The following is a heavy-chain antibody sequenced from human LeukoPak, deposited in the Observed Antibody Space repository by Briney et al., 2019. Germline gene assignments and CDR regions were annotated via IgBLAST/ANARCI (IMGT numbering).Heavy chain of an antibody. D-gene: IGHD3-10*01. CDR2: INHSGST. V-gene: IGHV4-34*01. CDR3: ARYVLLWFGEFSPFDY. CDR1: GGSFSGYY. J-gene: IGHJ4*02. Sequence: SETLSLTCAVYGGSFSGYYWSWIRQPPGKGLEWIGEINHSGSTNYNPSLKSRVTISVDTSKNQFSLKLSSVTAADTAVYYCARYVLLWFGEFSPFDYWGQGTLVTVSS.